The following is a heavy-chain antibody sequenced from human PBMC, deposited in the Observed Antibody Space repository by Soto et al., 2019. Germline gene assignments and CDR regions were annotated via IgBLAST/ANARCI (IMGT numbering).Heavy chain of an antibody. Sequence: SETLSLTCTVSGSSINSSGYYWGWIRQPPGKGLEWIGSMFYGVSTYYNPSLKSRVTVSVDTSKNQFSLKLSSVTAADTAVDYCARYYYDSSSSTWGQGTL. CDR3: ARYYYDSSSST. J-gene: IGHJ5*02. CDR2: MFYGVST. V-gene: IGHV4-39*07. CDR1: GSSINSSGYY. D-gene: IGHD3-22*01.